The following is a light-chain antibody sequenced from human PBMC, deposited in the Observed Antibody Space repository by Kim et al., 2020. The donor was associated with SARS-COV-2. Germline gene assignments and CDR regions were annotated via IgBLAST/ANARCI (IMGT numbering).Light chain of an antibody. V-gene: IGLV1-51*01. CDR3: GTWDTSLSVYV. CDR2: DNN. J-gene: IGLJ1*01. Sequence: QSVLTQPPSVSAAPKQKVTISCSGSSSNIGNNYVSWFQQLPGTAPKLLIYDNNKRPSGIPDRFSGSKSGTSATLAITGLQTGDEADYYCGTWDTSLSVYVFGTGTKVTVL. CDR1: SSNIGNNY.